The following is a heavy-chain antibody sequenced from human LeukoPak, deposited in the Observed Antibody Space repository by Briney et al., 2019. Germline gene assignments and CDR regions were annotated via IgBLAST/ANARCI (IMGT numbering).Heavy chain of an antibody. Sequence: GGSLRLFCAASGFTVSSNYMSWVRQAPGKGLEWVSVIYSGGSTYYADSVKGRFTISRDNSKNTLYLQMNSLRAEDTAVYYCARGEWELPPPGRWGQGTLVTVSS. CDR1: GFTVSSNY. CDR3: ARGEWELPPPGR. D-gene: IGHD1-26*01. CDR2: IYSGGST. V-gene: IGHV3-53*01. J-gene: IGHJ4*02.